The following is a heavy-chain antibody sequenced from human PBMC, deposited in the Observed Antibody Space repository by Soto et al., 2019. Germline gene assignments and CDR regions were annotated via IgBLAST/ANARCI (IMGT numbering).Heavy chain of an antibody. Sequence: ASVKVSCKASGYTFTSYGISLVRQAPRQGLEGMGWISAYNGNTNYAQKLQGRVTMTTDTSTSTAYVELRSLRSDDTAVYYCARDIVVVPAANYYYYYMDVWGKGTTVTVSS. V-gene: IGHV1-18*01. CDR3: ARDIVVVPAANYYYYYMDV. J-gene: IGHJ6*03. CDR1: GYTFTSYG. D-gene: IGHD2-2*01. CDR2: ISAYNGNT.